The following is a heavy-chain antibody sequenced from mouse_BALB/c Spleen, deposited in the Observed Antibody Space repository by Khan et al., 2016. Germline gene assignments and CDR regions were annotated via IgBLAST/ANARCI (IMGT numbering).Heavy chain of an antibody. J-gene: IGHJ3*01. CDR2: ISDGGSYT. CDR3: AWEGLRRGLAN. CDR1: GFTFSDYY. Sequence: EVELVESGGGLVKPGGSLKLSCAASGFTFSDYYMYWVRQTPEKRLEWVATISDGGSYTYYPDSVKGRFTISGANAKNTPYLHMSSLKSEDQAMYYCAWEGLRRGLANWGQGTLVTVSA. D-gene: IGHD2-4*01. V-gene: IGHV5-4*02.